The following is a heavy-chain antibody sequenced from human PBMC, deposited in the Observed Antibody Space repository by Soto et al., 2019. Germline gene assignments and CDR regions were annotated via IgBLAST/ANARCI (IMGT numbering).Heavy chain of an antibody. CDR3: ARNYGDYVFFDY. Sequence: SLTCTVSGGSITSGGYYWSCIRQHPGKGLEWIGYIYYSGSTYYNPSLKSRVTISVDTSKNQFSLKLSSVTAADTAVYYCARNYGDYVFFDYWGQGTLVTVSS. V-gene: IGHV4-31*03. D-gene: IGHD4-17*01. CDR1: GGSITSGGYY. J-gene: IGHJ4*02. CDR2: IYYSGST.